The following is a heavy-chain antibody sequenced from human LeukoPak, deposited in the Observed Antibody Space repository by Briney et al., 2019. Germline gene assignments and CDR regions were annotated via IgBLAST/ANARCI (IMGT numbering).Heavy chain of an antibody. V-gene: IGHV3-30*04. D-gene: IGHD5-24*01. CDR1: GFTFSNYA. Sequence: GGSLRLSCAASGFTFSNYAAHWVRQAPDKGLEWVAVISYDGSNTYYGDSVRGRFTISRDNSKNTLYLQMNSLTSEDTGVYYCEAGRDDGFDMWGQGTMVIVSS. CDR2: ISYDGSNT. J-gene: IGHJ3*02. CDR3: EAGRDDGFDM.